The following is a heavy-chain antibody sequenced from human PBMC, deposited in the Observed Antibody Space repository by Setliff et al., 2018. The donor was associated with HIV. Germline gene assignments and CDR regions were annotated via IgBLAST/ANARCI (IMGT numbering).Heavy chain of an antibody. CDR2: IFHSGSA. CDR1: GGAFTGRY. D-gene: IGHD3-10*01. Sequence: SETLSLTCAVYGGAFTGRYWGWIRQPPGKGLEWIGSIFHSGSANYNPSLKSRVTISVDTSKNFFSLTLTSVTSADTAVYYCGRRPVYYTSGSYYNDDTPDMWGQGTLVTV. V-gene: IGHV4-34*12. CDR3: GRRPVYYTSGSYYNDDTPDM. J-gene: IGHJ3*02.